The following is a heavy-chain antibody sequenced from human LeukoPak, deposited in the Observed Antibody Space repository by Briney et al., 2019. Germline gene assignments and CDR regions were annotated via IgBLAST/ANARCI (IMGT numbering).Heavy chain of an antibody. CDR1: GFTFSSYG. CDR2: ISYDGSNK. CDR3: AKGQQLDY. Sequence: PGRSLRLSCAASGFTFSSYGMHWVRQAPGKGLEWVAVISYDGSNKYYADSVEGRFTISRDNSKNTLYLQMNSLRAEDTAVYYCAKGQQLDYWGQGTLVTVSS. V-gene: IGHV3-30*18. D-gene: IGHD6-13*01. J-gene: IGHJ4*02.